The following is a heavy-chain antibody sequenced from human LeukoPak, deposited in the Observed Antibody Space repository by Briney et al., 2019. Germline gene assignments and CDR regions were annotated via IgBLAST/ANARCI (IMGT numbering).Heavy chain of an antibody. Sequence: GGSLRLSCAASGFSVSINYMTWVRQAPGKGLEWVSLIYSGGSTYYADSVKGRFTISRDNSKNTLYLQMNSLRAEDTAVYYCARTACSSSSCYLYYYYYMDVWGKGTTVTVSS. J-gene: IGHJ6*03. D-gene: IGHD2-2*01. V-gene: IGHV3-53*01. CDR3: ARTACSSSSCYLYYYYYMDV. CDR2: IYSGGST. CDR1: GFSVSINY.